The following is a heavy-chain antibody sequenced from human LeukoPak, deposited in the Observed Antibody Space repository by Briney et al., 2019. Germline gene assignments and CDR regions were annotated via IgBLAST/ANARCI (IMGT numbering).Heavy chain of an antibody. CDR2: IYHSGST. CDR3: ASTFGRYQLLPFDY. D-gene: IGHD2-2*01. V-gene: IGHV4-38-2*02. Sequence: SETLSLTCTVSGDSISSGYYWGWIRQPPGKGLEWIGSIYHSGSTYYNPSLKSRVTISVDTSKNQFSLKLSSVTAADTAVYYCASTFGRYQLLPFDYWGQGTLVTVSS. CDR1: GDSISSGYY. J-gene: IGHJ4*02.